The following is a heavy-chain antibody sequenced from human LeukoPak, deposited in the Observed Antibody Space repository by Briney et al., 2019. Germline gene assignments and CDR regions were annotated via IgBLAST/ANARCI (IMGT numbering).Heavy chain of an antibody. CDR2: IYYSGST. Sequence: SETLSLTCTVSGGSISSSSYYWGWIRQPPGKGLEWIGSIYYSGSTYYNPSLKSRVTISVDTSKNQFSLKLSSVTAADAAVYYCARDNSLVVVAAKSGWFDPWGQGTLVTVSS. V-gene: IGHV4-39*07. CDR1: GGSISSSSYY. CDR3: ARDNSLVVVAAKSGWFDP. J-gene: IGHJ5*02. D-gene: IGHD2-15*01.